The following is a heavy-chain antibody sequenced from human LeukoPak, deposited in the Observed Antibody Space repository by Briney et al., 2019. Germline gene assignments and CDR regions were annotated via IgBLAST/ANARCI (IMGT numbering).Heavy chain of an antibody. V-gene: IGHV1-24*01. CDR3: ARWRREDILTGYYGDFDY. J-gene: IGHJ4*02. Sequence: GASVKVSCKVSGYTLTELSMHWVRQAPGKGLEWMGGFDPEDGETIYAQKFQGRVTITADKSTSTAYMELSSLISEDTAVYFCARWRREDILTGYYGDFDYWGQGTLVTVSS. CDR2: FDPEDGET. CDR1: GYTLTELS. D-gene: IGHD3-9*01.